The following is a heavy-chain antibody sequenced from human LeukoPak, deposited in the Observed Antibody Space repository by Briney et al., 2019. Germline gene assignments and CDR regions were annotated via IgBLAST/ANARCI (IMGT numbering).Heavy chain of an antibody. V-gene: IGHV4-59*01. J-gene: IGHJ4*02. D-gene: IGHD3-22*01. CDR2: XXXXXST. Sequence: TETLSLTCTVSGGSISSYYWSWIRQPPGKXXXXXXXXXXXXSTNYNPSLKSRVTISVDTSKNQFSLKLSSVTAADTAVYYCARGSYYYDSSGYSETGEIDWGQGTLVTVSS. CDR1: GGSISSYY. CDR3: ARGSYYYDSSGYSETGEID.